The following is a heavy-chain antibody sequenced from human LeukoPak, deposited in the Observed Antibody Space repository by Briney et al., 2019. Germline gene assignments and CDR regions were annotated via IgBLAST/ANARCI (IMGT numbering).Heavy chain of an antibody. V-gene: IGHV3-21*04. D-gene: IGHD3-22*01. CDR2: ISSSSRYI. Sequence: GGSLRLSCAASGLTFSSYSMNWVRQAPGKGLEWVSSISSSSRYIYYAASMKGRFTISRDNSKNSLYLQMNSLRAEDTAVYYCAKAQGYYDSSGYLNWGQGALVTVSS. CDR3: AKAQGYYDSSGYLN. CDR1: GLTFSSYS. J-gene: IGHJ4*02.